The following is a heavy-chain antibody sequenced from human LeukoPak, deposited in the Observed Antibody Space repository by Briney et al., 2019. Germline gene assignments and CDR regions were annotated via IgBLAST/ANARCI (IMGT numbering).Heavy chain of an antibody. J-gene: IGHJ5*02. Sequence: PGGSLRLSCAASGFTFSSYSMNWVRQAPGKGLEWVSYISSSSSTIYYADSVKGRFTISRDNAKNSLYLQMNSLRDEDTAVYYCARDYSSSWYNWFDPWGQGTLVTVSS. D-gene: IGHD6-13*01. CDR1: GFTFSSYS. CDR3: ARDYSSSWYNWFDP. V-gene: IGHV3-48*02. CDR2: ISSSSSTI.